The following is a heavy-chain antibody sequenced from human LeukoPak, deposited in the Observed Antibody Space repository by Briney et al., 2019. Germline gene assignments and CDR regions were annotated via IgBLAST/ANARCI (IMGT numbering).Heavy chain of an antibody. D-gene: IGHD3-3*01. CDR2: ISGSGGST. CDR1: GFTFSSYV. Sequence: GGSLRLSCAASGFTFSSYVMSWVRQAPGKGLEWVSAISGSGGSTYYADSVKGRFTISRDNSKNTLYLQMNSLRAEDTAVYYCAKESDDFWSGHYYYYYMDVWGKGTTVTVSS. V-gene: IGHV3-23*01. CDR3: AKESDDFWSGHYYYYYMDV. J-gene: IGHJ6*03.